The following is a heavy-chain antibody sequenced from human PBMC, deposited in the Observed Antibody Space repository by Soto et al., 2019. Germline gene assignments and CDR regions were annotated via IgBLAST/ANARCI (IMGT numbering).Heavy chain of an antibody. V-gene: IGHV4-4*02. Sequence: QVQLQESGPGLVKPSGTLFLTCAVSGGSISSSNWWSWVRQPPGKGLEWIGEIYHSGSTNYNPSLQSRVTISVDKSKNQFSLKLSSVTAADTAVYYCARDRPVATIAYYYGMDVWGQGTTVTVSS. J-gene: IGHJ6*02. CDR2: IYHSGST. CDR3: ARDRPVATIAYYYGMDV. CDR1: GGSISSSNW. D-gene: IGHD5-12*01.